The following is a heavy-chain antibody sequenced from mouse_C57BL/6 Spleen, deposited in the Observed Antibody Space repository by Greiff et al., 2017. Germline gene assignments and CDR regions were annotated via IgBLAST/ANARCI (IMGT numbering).Heavy chain of an antibody. CDR2: IYPSDSET. CDR3: ASYYYGSIYWYFAY. CDR1: GYTFTSYW. J-gene: IGHJ1*03. D-gene: IGHD1-1*01. Sequence: QVQLQQPGAELVRPGSSVKLSCKASGYTFTSYWMDWVKQRPGQGLEWIGNIYPSDSETHYNQKFKDKATLTVDKSSSTAYMQLSSLTSEDSAVYYCASYYYGSIYWYFAYWGKGTTVTVSA. V-gene: IGHV1-61*01.